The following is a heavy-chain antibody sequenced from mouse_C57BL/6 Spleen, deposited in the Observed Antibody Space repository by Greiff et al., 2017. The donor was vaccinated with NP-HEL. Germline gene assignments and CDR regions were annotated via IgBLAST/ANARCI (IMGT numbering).Heavy chain of an antibody. CDR3: GPTVNYAMDY. V-gene: IGHV1-82*01. J-gene: IGHJ4*01. CDR2: IYPGAGDT. D-gene: IGHD1-1*01. CDR1: GYAFSSSW. Sequence: VQVVESGPELVPPGASVKISCKASGYAFSSSWMNWVKQRPGKGLEWIGRIYPGAGDTNSNGKCKGKATMTADKSSSTAYMQLSSLTSEDSAVYFCGPTVNYAMDYWGQGTSVTVSS.